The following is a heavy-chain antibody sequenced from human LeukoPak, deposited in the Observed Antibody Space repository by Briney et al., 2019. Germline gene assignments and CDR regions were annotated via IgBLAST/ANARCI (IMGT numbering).Heavy chain of an antibody. CDR3: AKGYLTAMVTRYDY. D-gene: IGHD5-18*01. J-gene: IGHJ4*02. CDR2: ISGSGGST. CDR1: GFTFSSYA. V-gene: IGHV3-23*01. Sequence: PGGSLRLSCAASGFTFSSYAMSWVRQAPGKGLEWVSAISGSGGSTYYADSVKGRFTISRDNSKNTLYLQMNSLRAEDTAVYYCAKGYLTAMVTRYDYWGQGTLVTVSP.